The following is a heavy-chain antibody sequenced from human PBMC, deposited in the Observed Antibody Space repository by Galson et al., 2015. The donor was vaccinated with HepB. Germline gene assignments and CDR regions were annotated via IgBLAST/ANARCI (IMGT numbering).Heavy chain of an antibody. CDR3: AKVKYSGYSFDY. Sequence: SLRLSCAASGFTFSSYAMSWVRQAPGKGLEWVSAISGSGGSTYYADSAKGRFTISRDNSKNTLYLQMNSLRAEDTAVYYCAKVKYSGYSFDYWGQGTLVTVSS. D-gene: IGHD5-12*01. CDR2: ISGSGGST. V-gene: IGHV3-23*01. CDR1: GFTFSSYA. J-gene: IGHJ4*02.